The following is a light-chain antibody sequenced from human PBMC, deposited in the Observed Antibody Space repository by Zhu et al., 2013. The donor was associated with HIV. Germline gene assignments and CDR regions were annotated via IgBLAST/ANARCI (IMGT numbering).Light chain of an antibody. CDR2: GAF. CDR1: QSVSSSY. V-gene: IGKV3-20*01. Sequence: DIVLTQSPGTLSLSPGDRATLSCRASQSVSSSYLAWYQQKPGQPPRLLIYGAFNRATGIPDRFSGSGSGTDFTLTISRLEPEDFAVYYCQQYGSSPRTFGQGTKVGNQT. CDR3: QQYGSSPRT. J-gene: IGKJ1*01.